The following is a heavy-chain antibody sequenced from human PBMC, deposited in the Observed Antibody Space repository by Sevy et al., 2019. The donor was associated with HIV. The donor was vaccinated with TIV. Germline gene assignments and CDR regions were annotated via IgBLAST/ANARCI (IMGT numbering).Heavy chain of an antibody. Sequence: GGSLRLSCAASGFSLNSFWMNWVRQTPGKGLEWVANINQNGSVTYYVDSVKGRFTISRDNSKNTLYLKMTSLRAEDTAVYYCAKATYYDFWSGYYMGGRYFDYWGQGTLVTVSS. CDR3: AKATYYDFWSGYYMGGRYFDY. J-gene: IGHJ4*02. D-gene: IGHD3-3*01. V-gene: IGHV3-7*03. CDR1: GFSLNSFW. CDR2: INQNGSVT.